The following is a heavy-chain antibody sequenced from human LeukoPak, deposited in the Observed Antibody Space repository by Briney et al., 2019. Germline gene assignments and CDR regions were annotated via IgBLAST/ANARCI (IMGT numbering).Heavy chain of an antibody. V-gene: IGHV4-38-2*02. Sequence: SETLSLTCSVSGYSISSGYYWGWIRQPPGKGLEWIGTIYHSGTTFYNPSLQSRVTVSLDTSKNQFSLKLSSVTAADTAVYYCARHLSGYSREFDYWGQGTLVTVSS. CDR1: GYSISSGYY. D-gene: IGHD3-22*01. CDR2: IYHSGTT. J-gene: IGHJ4*02. CDR3: ARHLSGYSREFDY.